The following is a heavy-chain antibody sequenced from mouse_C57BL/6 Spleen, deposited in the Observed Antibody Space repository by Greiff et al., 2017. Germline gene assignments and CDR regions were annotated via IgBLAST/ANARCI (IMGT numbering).Heavy chain of an antibody. CDR2: ISYDGSN. Sequence: DVKLQESGPGLVKPSQSLSLTCSVTGYSITSGYYWNWIRQFPGNKLEWLGYISYDGSNNYNPSLKNRISITLDTSKNHFFLKLNSVTTEDRATYDCARGDYDDAMDYWGQGTSVTVSS. CDR3: ARGDYDDAMDY. CDR1: GYSITSGYY. D-gene: IGHD2-4*01. J-gene: IGHJ4*01. V-gene: IGHV3-6*01.